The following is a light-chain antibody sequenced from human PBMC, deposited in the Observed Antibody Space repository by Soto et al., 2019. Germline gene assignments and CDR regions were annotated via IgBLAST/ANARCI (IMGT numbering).Light chain of an antibody. CDR1: SSDVGSYNL. V-gene: IGLV2-23*01. CDR3: CSYACSSTAYV. Sequence: QSVLTQPASVSGSPGQSITISCTGTSSDVGSYNLVSWYQQHPGKAPKLMIYEGSKRPSGVSNRFSGSKSGNRASLTISGLQAEDEADYYCCSYACSSTAYVFGTGTKVTVL. CDR2: EGS. J-gene: IGLJ1*01.